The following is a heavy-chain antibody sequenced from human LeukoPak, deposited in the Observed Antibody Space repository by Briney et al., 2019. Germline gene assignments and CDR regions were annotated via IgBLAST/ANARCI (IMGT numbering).Heavy chain of an antibody. Sequence: PGGSLRLSCAASGFTVSSNYMSWVRQAPGKGLEWVSVIYSGGSTYYADSVKGRFTISRDNSKNTLYLQMNSLRAEDTAVYYCATLHYGSGTGYYYYGMDVWGQGTTVTVSS. D-gene: IGHD3-10*01. CDR3: ATLHYGSGTGYYYYGMDV. CDR2: IYSGGST. J-gene: IGHJ6*02. V-gene: IGHV3-66*01. CDR1: GFTVSSNY.